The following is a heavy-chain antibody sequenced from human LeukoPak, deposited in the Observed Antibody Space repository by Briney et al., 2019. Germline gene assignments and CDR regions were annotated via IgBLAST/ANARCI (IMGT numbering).Heavy chain of an antibody. Sequence: GGSLRLSCGASGFTFNHYTMNWVRQAPGKGLEWVAFIRYDGSNKYYADSVKGRFTISRDNSKNTLYLQMNSLRAEDTAVYYCAKDLSTVVLAALPYYYYGMDVWGQGTTVTISS. V-gene: IGHV3-30*02. CDR1: GFTFNHYT. CDR2: IRYDGSNK. D-gene: IGHD2-2*01. J-gene: IGHJ6*02. CDR3: AKDLSTVVLAALPYYYYGMDV.